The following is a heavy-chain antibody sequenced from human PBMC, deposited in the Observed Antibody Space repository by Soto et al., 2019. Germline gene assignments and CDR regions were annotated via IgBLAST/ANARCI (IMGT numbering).Heavy chain of an antibody. D-gene: IGHD3-10*02. CDR3: ARLAGEKTMYDY. CDR2: IKQDGSEK. V-gene: IGHV3-7*01. J-gene: IGHJ4*02. CDR1: GFTFRGHW. Sequence: PGGSLRLSCATSGFTFRGHWMSWVRQAPGKGLEWVATIKQDGSEKYYVDSVRGRFTISRDNAENSLFLQMNSLRAEDTAVYYCARLAGEKTMYDYWGQGTLVTVAS.